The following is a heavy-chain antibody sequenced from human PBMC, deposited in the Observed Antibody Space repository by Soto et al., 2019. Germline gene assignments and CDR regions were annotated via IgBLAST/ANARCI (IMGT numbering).Heavy chain of an antibody. V-gene: IGHV4-31*03. CDR2: IFYSGST. J-gene: IGHJ4*02. CDR1: GGSISSGGYY. D-gene: IGHD3-10*01. Sequence: QVQLQESGPRLVKPSQTLSLTCTVSGGSISSGGYYWSWIRKHPGKGLEWIGYIFYSGSTYYNPSLKSRVTISVDTSKNQFSLKLSSVTAADTAVYYCATYGSGSYKPTTFDYWGQGTLVTVSS. CDR3: ATYGSGSYKPTTFDY.